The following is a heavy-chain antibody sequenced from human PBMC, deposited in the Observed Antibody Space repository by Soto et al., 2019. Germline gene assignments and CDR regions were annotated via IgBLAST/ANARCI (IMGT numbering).Heavy chain of an antibody. J-gene: IGHJ6*02. CDR2: ITYDGSNK. CDR3: ARGGYGDPYYYYYGMDV. CDR1: GFTFSSYA. V-gene: IGHV3-30-3*01. Sequence: GESLKISCAASGFTFSSYAMHWVRQAPGKGLEWVAVITYDGSNKYYANSAKGRFNISIDNSKNTLYLQMNSLRAEDTAVYYCARGGYGDPYYYYYGMDVWGQGTTVTVSS. D-gene: IGHD4-17*01.